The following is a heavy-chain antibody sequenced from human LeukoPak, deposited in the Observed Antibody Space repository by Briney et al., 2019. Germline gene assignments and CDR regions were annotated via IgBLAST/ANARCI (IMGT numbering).Heavy chain of an antibody. V-gene: IGHV3-23*01. J-gene: IGHJ4*02. CDR1: GFTFSSYA. CDR2: ISGSGGST. CDR3: ARLSNAPGGGASDY. D-gene: IGHD1-1*01. Sequence: PGGSLRLSCAASGFTFSSYAMSWVRQAPGKGLEWVSAISGSGGSTYYADSVKGRFTISRDNAKDSLYLQMNSLRAEDTAVYYCARLSNAPGGGASDYWGQGTLVTVSS.